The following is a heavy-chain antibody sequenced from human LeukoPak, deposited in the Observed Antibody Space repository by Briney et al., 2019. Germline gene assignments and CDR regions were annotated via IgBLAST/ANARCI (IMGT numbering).Heavy chain of an antibody. CDR1: GDSVSSNSAA. CDR3: ARRLAASGLGY. CDR2: TYYRSKWYF. V-gene: IGHV6-1*01. D-gene: IGHD1-26*01. J-gene: IGHJ4*02. Sequence: SQTLSLTCAISGDSVSSNSAAWNWIRLSPSRGLEWLGRTYYRSKWYFEYALSVNGRITITPDTSKNHFSLQLNSVSPDDTAVYYCARRLAASGLGYWSQGILVTVYS.